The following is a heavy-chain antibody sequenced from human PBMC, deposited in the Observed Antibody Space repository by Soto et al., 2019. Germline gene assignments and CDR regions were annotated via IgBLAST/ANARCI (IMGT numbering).Heavy chain of an antibody. Sequence: PGESLKISCKGSGYSFTSYWIGWVRQMPGKGLEWMGIIYPGDSDTRYSPSFQGQVTISADKSISAAYLQWSSLKASDTAMYYCARQRYCSSTSCYSHYYYYYGMDAWGQGTTVTVSS. CDR1: GYSFTSYW. D-gene: IGHD2-2*01. CDR3: ARQRYCSSTSCYSHYYYYYGMDA. CDR2: IYPGDSDT. V-gene: IGHV5-51*01. J-gene: IGHJ6*02.